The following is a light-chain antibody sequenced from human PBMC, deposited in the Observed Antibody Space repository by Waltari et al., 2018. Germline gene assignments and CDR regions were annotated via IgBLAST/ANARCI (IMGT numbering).Light chain of an antibody. J-gene: IGKJ1*01. CDR1: QSVVSW. Sequence: DIKMRQSRPFPSTLDVERTETTCRASQSVVSWLAWYQQKPGKAPNLLIYKTSSLESGVPSRFSGSGSGTEFTLTISSLQPDDFATYYCQQYKTYPRTFGQGTKVEIK. CDR2: KTS. CDR3: QQYKTYPRT. V-gene: IGKV1-5*03.